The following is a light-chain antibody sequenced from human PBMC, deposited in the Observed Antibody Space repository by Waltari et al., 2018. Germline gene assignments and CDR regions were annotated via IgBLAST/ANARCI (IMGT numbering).Light chain of an antibody. CDR1: QSVSSY. Sequence: EIVLTQSPATLSLSPGESATLSCRPSQSVSSYLAWYQQKPGQAPRLLIYDASNRATGIPARFSGSGSGTDFTLTISSLEPEDFAVYYCQQRSNWPSWTFGQGTKVEIK. J-gene: IGKJ1*01. CDR3: QQRSNWPSWT. V-gene: IGKV3-11*01. CDR2: DAS.